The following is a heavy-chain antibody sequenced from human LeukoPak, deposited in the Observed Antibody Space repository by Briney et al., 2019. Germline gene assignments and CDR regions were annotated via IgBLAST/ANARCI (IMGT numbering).Heavy chain of an antibody. Sequence: GGSLRLSCAASGFTFSSYWMHWVRQAPGKGLEWVAVIWYDGSNKYYADSVKGRFTISRDNSKNTLYLQMNSLRAEDTAVYYCARPNYYGGKGYYFDYWGQGTLVTVSS. J-gene: IGHJ4*02. V-gene: IGHV3-33*08. CDR1: GFTFSSYW. CDR3: ARPNYYGGKGYYFDY. CDR2: IWYDGSNK. D-gene: IGHD4-23*01.